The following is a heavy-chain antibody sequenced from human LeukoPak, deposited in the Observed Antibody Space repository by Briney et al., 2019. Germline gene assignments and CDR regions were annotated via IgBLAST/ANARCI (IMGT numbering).Heavy chain of an antibody. D-gene: IGHD6-13*01. V-gene: IGHV3-20*04. CDR1: GFTFDEYG. J-gene: IGHJ1*01. CDR3: ARVIGAAAGTRYFQH. CDR2: ISLNGGAT. Sequence: PGGSLRLSCVASGFTFDEYGMSWVRQPPGKGLEWVSGISLNGGATGYADSVKGRFTISRDNAKNSLYLQMNSLRAEDTALYYCARVIGAAAGTRYFQHWGQGTLVTVSS.